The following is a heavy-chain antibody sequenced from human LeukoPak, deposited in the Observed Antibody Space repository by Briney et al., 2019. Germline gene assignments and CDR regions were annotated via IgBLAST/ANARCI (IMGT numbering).Heavy chain of an antibody. D-gene: IGHD6-13*01. Sequence: PGGSLRLSCAASGFTFSSYSMNWVRQAPGKGLEWVSSISSCSSYIYYADSVKGRFTISRDNAKNSLYLQMNSLRAEDTAVYYCARDETPAVIAAAGVDYWGQGTLVTASS. CDR3: ARDETPAVIAAAGVDY. CDR1: GFTFSSYS. CDR2: ISSCSSYI. J-gene: IGHJ4*02. V-gene: IGHV3-21*01.